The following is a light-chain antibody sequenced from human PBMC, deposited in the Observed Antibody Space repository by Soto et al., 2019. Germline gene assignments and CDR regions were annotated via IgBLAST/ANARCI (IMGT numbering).Light chain of an antibody. J-gene: IGKJ3*01. CDR1: QSISRG. Sequence: DIQMTQSPSTLAASGGDRVTITGRASQSISRGLAWDQQKPGKAPKRLIYDASSLESGVPSRVSGSGAGTDFTLTISRLQPDHFATYDGHQYNSYPFTFGPGTKVDIK. V-gene: IGKV1-5*01. CDR3: HQYNSYPFT. CDR2: DAS.